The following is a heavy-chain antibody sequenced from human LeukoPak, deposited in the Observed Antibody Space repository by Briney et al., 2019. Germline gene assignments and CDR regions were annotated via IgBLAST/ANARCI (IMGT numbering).Heavy chain of an antibody. CDR3: ARNRYNSSPDFDY. CDR1: GGSISSYY. V-gene: IGHV4-59*01. D-gene: IGHD6-13*01. J-gene: IGHJ4*02. CDR2: NYYSGSS. Sequence: SETLSLTCDVSGGSISSYYWSWIRQPPGKGLEWIGYNYYSGSSNYNPSLKSRVTISLDTSKNQFSLKLSSVTAADTAVYYCARNRYNSSPDFDYWGQGTLVTVSS.